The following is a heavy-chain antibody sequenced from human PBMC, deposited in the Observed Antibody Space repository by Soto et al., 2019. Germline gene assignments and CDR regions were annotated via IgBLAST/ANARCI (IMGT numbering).Heavy chain of an antibody. CDR3: ARGDQGFDY. D-gene: IGHD3-16*01. J-gene: IGHJ4*02. CDR2: TYYRAKWFN. CDR1: WDSVSSNSAG. Sequence: PSQTLSLTCAISWDSVSSNSAGWNWIRQSPSRGLEWLGRTYYRAKWFNNYALSVKSRITINPDTSKNQFSLQLNSVTPEDTAVYHCARGDQGFDYLGQGTLVTFSS. V-gene: IGHV6-1*01.